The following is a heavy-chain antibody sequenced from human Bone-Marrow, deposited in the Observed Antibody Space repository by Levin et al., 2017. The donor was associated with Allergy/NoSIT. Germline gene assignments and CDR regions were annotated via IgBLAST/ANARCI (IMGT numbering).Heavy chain of an antibody. J-gene: IGHJ4*02. CDR1: GFTFSSFP. CDR3: ARGGNWNYFDY. CDR2: TSHDGGSR. V-gene: IGHV3-30-3*01. D-gene: IGHD1-1*01. Sequence: QSGGSLRLSCAASGFTFSSFPMHWVRQAPGKGLEWLALTSHDGGSRYYADSVKGRFTISRDNSKNTLYLQMNSLTTEDTAVYYCARGGNWNYFDYWCQGTLVTVSS.